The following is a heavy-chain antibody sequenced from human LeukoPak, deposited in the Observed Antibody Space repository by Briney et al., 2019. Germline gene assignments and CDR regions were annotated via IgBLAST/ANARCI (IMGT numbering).Heavy chain of an antibody. D-gene: IGHD6-19*01. CDR3: ARWYSSGWYSDY. CDR2: ISWNSGSE. J-gene: IGHJ4*02. CDR1: GFSFDDYA. V-gene: IGHV3-9*01. Sequence: PGGSLRLSCAASGFSFDDYAMHWLRQAPGKGLQWVSGISWNSGSEGYADSVKGRFTISRDNAKNTVYLQMNSLRAEDTAVYYCARWYSSGWYSDYWGQGTLVTVSS.